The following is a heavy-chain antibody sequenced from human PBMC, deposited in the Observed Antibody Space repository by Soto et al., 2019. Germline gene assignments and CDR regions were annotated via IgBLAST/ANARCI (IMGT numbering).Heavy chain of an antibody. CDR1: GLTFSSYV. V-gene: IGHV3-23*01. CDR3: AKGGTARRVIDY. J-gene: IGHJ4*02. D-gene: IGHD6-6*01. CDR2: ISGSGGST. Sequence: EVQLLESGGGLVQPGGSLRLSCAASGLTFSSYVMSWVRQAPGKGLEWVSGISGSGGSTYYADSVKGRFTISRDNSKNTLYLQMNSLRVEDTAVYYCAKGGTARRVIDYWGQGTLVTVSS.